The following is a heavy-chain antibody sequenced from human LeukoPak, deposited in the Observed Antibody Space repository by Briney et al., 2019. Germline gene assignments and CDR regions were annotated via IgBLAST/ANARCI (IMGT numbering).Heavy chain of an antibody. Sequence: GGSLRLSCAASGFTFSSYWMSWVRQALGKGLEWVANIKQDGSEKYYVDSVKGRFTISRDNTKNSLYLQMDSLTADDTAVYFCACLRGPSDYWGQGTLVTVSS. J-gene: IGHJ4*02. CDR3: ACLRGPSDY. CDR1: GFTFSSYW. CDR2: IKQDGSEK. V-gene: IGHV3-7*01. D-gene: IGHD4-17*01.